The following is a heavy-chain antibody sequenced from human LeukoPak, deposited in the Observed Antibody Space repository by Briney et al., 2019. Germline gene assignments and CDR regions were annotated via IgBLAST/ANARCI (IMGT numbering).Heavy chain of an antibody. CDR3: ARTTGGGYFDY. CDR2: INHSGST. CDR1: GGSFSGYY. V-gene: IGHV4-34*01. D-gene: IGHD1-14*01. Sequence: PSETLSLTCAVYGGSFSGYYWSWIRQPPGKGLEWIGEINHSGSTNYNPSLKSRVTISVGTSKNQFSLKLSSVTAADTAVYYCARTTGGGYFDYWGQGTLVTVSS. J-gene: IGHJ4*02.